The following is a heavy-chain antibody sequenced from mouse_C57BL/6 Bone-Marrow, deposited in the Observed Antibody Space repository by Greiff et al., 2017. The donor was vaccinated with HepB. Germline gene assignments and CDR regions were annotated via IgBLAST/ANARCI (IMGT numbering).Heavy chain of an antibody. CDR2: IDPSDSYT. CDR1: GYTFTSYW. D-gene: IGHD1-1*01. CDR3: AREDYYGSGAY. J-gene: IGHJ3*01. V-gene: IGHV1-59*01. Sequence: VQLQQSGAELVRPGTSVKLSCKASGYTFTSYWIHWVKQRPGQGLEWIGVIDPSDSYTNYNQKFKGKATLTVDTSSSTAYMQLSSLTSEDSAVYYCAREDYYGSGAYWGQGTLVTVSA.